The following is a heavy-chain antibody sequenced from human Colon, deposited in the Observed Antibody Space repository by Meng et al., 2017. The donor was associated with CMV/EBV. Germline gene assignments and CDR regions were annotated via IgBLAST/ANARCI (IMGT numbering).Heavy chain of an antibody. CDR1: GFTFSVFA. D-gene: IGHD4-11*01. CDR3: AKASSNFPYYSMDG. J-gene: IGHJ6*02. CDR2: ISGGGTST. V-gene: IGHV3-23*01. Sequence: GGSLRLSCAASGFTFSVFAMHWVRQAPGKGLEWVSAISGGGTSTYYADSVKGRFTISRDNSNNTLFLQLSSLRADDTALYYCAKASSNFPYYSMDGWGQGTPVTVSS.